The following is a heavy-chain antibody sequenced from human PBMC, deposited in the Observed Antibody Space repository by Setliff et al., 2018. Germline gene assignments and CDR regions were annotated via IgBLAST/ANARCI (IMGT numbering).Heavy chain of an antibody. J-gene: IGHJ4*02. V-gene: IGHV3-21*01. Sequence: GGSLRLSCAASGFNFNTYTMSWVRQAPGKGLEWVSAISGAGNYINYIDSVKGRFTVSKDNAKNSLSLQMNSLRAEDTAVYFCTRAFYCGRKCYRGFDYWGQGTLVTVSS. D-gene: IGHD2-21*01. CDR1: GFNFNTYT. CDR2: ISGAGNYI. CDR3: TRAFYCGRKCYRGFDY.